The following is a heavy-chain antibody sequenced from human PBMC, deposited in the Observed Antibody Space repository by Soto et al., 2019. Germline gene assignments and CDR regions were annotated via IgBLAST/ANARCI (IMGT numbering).Heavy chain of an antibody. V-gene: IGHV5-51*01. CDR1: GYSFTSYW. Sequence: GESLKISCKGSGYSFTSYWIGWVRQMPGKGLEWMGIIYPGDSDTRYSPSFQGQVTISADKSISTAYLQWSSLKASDPAMYYCARQIVATENYYYYYMDVWGKGTTVTVSS. D-gene: IGHD5-12*01. J-gene: IGHJ6*03. CDR2: IYPGDSDT. CDR3: ARQIVATENYYYYYMDV.